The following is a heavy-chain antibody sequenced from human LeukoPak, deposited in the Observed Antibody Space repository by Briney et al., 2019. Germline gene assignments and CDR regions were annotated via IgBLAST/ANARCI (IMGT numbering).Heavy chain of an antibody. V-gene: IGHV1-18*01. D-gene: IGHD6-19*01. CDR2: INPHNGNT. CDR3: ARATRSFYYYMDV. CDR1: GYTFTTYG. Sequence: ASVKLPCKASGYTFTTYGVTWVRQAPGQGLEWVAWINPHNGNTNYAQNLQGRATVTTDASTSTAYMELRNLRSDDTALYYCARATRSFYYYMDVWGKGTTVTVS. J-gene: IGHJ6*03.